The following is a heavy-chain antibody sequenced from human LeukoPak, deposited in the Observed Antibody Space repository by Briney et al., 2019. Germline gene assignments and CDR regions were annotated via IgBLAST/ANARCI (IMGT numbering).Heavy chain of an antibody. J-gene: IGHJ6*02. CDR3: ARSSRNHDFWSGYYSGMDV. Sequence: PSETLSLTCTVSGGSVSSGSYYWSWIRQPPGKGLEWIGYIYYSGSTNYNPSLKSRVTISVDTSKNQFSLKLSSVTAADTAVYYSARSSRNHDFWSGYYSGMDVWGQGTTVTVSS. V-gene: IGHV4-61*01. CDR1: GGSVSSGSYY. D-gene: IGHD3-3*01. CDR2: IYYSGST.